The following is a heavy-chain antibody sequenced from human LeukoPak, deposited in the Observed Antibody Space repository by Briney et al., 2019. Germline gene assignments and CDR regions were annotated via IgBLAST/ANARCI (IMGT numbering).Heavy chain of an antibody. CDR3: ARHRGDTAMVSPSYKASSWEIDFDY. D-gene: IGHD5-18*01. V-gene: IGHV4-59*08. J-gene: IGHJ4*02. Sequence: SETLSLTCTVSGGSISSYYWSWIRQPPGKGLEWIGYIYYSGSTYYNPSLKSRVTISVDTSKNQFSLKLSSVTAADTAVYYCARHRGDTAMVSPSYKASSWEIDFDYWGQGTLVTVSS. CDR2: IYYSGST. CDR1: GGSISSYY.